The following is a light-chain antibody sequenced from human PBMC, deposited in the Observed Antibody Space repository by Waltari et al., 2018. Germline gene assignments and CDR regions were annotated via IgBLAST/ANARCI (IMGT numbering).Light chain of an antibody. Sequence: IVMIQSPLSLPVTPGEPASISCRSSQRLLHSNGDNHLDWYLQKPGRSPQLLIYWATKRASGVPDRFSGSGSGTDFTLKISRVEAEDVAVYYCMQALQTPRTFGQGSKLEIK. J-gene: IGKJ2*01. V-gene: IGKV2-28*01. CDR1: QRLLHSNGDNH. CDR3: MQALQTPRT. CDR2: WAT.